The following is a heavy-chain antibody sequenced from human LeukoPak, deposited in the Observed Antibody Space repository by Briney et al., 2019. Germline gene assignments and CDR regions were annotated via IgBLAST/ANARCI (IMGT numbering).Heavy chain of an antibody. D-gene: IGHD2-2*01. Sequence: GGSLRLSCAASGFTFSSYWMSWVRQAPGKGLEWVANIKQDGSEKYYVDSVKGRFTISRDNAKNSLYLQMNSLRAEDTAVYYCARMDHCSSTSCYSHYYYYYMDVWGKGTTVTVSS. CDR2: IKQDGSEK. V-gene: IGHV3-7*01. CDR3: ARMDHCSSTSCYSHYYYYYMDV. CDR1: GFTFSSYW. J-gene: IGHJ6*03.